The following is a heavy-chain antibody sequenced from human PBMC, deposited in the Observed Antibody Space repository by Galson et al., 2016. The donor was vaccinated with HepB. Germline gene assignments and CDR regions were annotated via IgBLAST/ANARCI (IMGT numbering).Heavy chain of an antibody. D-gene: IGHD6-19*01. CDR1: GFTVSSNY. CDR2: IHSGGTT. Sequence: SLRLSCAASGFTVSSNYMSWVRQAPGKGLEWVSIIHSGGTTYYADSVKGRFTISKDNSKNTLYLQMNSLRAEDTAVYYCAKEISVAGVNGLPSDYWGQGTLVTVSS. CDR3: AKEISVAGVNGLPSDY. V-gene: IGHV3-53*01. J-gene: IGHJ4*02.